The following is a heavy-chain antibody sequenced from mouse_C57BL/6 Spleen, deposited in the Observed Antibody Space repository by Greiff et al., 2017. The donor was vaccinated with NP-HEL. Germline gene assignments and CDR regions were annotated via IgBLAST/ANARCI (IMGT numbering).Heavy chain of an antibody. CDR3: ARSFYDGYYGCAMGY. D-gene: IGHD2-3*01. V-gene: IGHV1-80*01. CDR1: GYAFSSYW. Sequence: QVQLQQSGAELVKPGASVKISCKASGYAFSSYWMNWVKQRPGKGLEWIGQIYPGDGDTNYNGKFKGKATLTADKSSSTAYMQLSSLTSEDSAVYFCARSFYDGYYGCAMGYCGEGTSVTASS. CDR2: IYPGDGDT. J-gene: IGHJ4*01.